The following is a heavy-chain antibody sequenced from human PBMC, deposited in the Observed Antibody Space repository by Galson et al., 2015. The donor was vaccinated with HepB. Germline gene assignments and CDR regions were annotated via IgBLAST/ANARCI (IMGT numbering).Heavy chain of an antibody. CDR2: IRYDGSNK. J-gene: IGHJ3*01. CDR3: TKGIGDG. Sequence: SLRLSCAASGFTFSSFGMHWVRQAPGKGLEWVTFIRYDGSNKFYADSVKGRFTISRDNSKHTLSLQMNSLRTEDTAVYYCTKGIGDGWGQGTMVTVSS. CDR1: GFTFSSFG. V-gene: IGHV3-30*02.